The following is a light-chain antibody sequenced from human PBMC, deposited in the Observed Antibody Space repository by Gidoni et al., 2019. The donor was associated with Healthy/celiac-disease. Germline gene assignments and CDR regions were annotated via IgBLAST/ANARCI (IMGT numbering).Light chain of an antibody. CDR3: QQRSNWSWT. V-gene: IGKV3-11*01. CDR1: QSVSSY. CDR2: DAS. J-gene: IGKJ1*01. Sequence: EVAVTQSPATLSLSPGERATLSCRASQSVSSYLAWYQQKPGQAPSLLIHDASHRATGIPARCSGSGSGTDFTLTISSLEPEDFAVYYCQQRSNWSWTFGQXTKVEIK.